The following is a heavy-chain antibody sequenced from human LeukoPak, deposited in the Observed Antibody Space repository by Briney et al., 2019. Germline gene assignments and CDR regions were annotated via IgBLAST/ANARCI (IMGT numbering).Heavy chain of an antibody. CDR1: GGSISSYY. D-gene: IGHD5-18*01. V-gene: IGHV4-59*01. CDR2: IYYSGST. Sequence: SETLSLTCTVSGGSISSYYWGWIRQPPGKGLEWIGYIYYSGSTNYNPSLKSRVTISVDTSKNQFSLKLSSVTAADTAVYYCARARDTAMGAYYYYYMDVWGKGTTVTVSS. J-gene: IGHJ6*03. CDR3: ARARDTAMGAYYYYYMDV.